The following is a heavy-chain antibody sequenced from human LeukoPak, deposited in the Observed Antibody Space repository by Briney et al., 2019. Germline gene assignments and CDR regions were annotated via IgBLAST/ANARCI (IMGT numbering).Heavy chain of an antibody. CDR3: AKNPPCTGSSCYNYYYYFYMDV. J-gene: IGHJ6*03. V-gene: IGHV3-21*01. CDR1: GFTFSSYN. D-gene: IGHD2-15*01. Sequence: GGSLRLSCAASGFTFSSYNMNWVRQVPGKGLEWVSSITSGSSYIYYADSVKGRFTISRDNAKNSLYLQMNSLRAEDTAVYYCAKNPPCTGSSCYNYYYYFYMDVWGKGTTVTISS. CDR2: ITSGSSYI.